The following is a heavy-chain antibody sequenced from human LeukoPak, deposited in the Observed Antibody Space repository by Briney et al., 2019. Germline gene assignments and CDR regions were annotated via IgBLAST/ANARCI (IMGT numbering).Heavy chain of an antibody. CDR2: VYHSGST. CDR1: GGSLSGYY. CDR3: ARVTTAGSYYMDV. Sequence: PSETLSLTCAVYGGSLSGYYWSWIRQSPGKGLEWIGSVYHSGSTHYNPSLKSRVTISVDTSKNQFSLKVSSVTAADTAVYYCARVTTAGSYYMDVWGKGTTVTVSS. D-gene: IGHD1-1*01. V-gene: IGHV4-34*01. J-gene: IGHJ6*03.